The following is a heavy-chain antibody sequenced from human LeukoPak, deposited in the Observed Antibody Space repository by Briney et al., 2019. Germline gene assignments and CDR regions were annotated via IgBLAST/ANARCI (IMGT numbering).Heavy chain of an antibody. CDR1: GYTFTSYG. CDR2: ISAYNGNT. J-gene: IGHJ6*02. Sequence: ASVKVSCKASGYTFTSYGISWVRQAPGQGLEWMGWISAYNGNTNYAQKLQGRVTMTTDTSTSIAYMELRSLRSDDTAVYYCARDPEWELRSSYYYYGMDVWGQGTTVTVSS. V-gene: IGHV1-18*01. CDR3: ARDPEWELRSSYYYYGMDV. D-gene: IGHD1-26*01.